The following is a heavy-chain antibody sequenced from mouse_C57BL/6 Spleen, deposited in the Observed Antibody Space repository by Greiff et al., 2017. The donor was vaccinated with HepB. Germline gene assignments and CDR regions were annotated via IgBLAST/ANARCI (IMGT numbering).Heavy chain of an antibody. CDR1: GYTFTDYE. D-gene: IGHD2-3*01. CDR2: IDPENGGT. J-gene: IGHJ3*01. Sequence: QVQLQQSGAELVRPGASVTLSCKASGYTFTDYEMHWVKQTTVHGLEWIGAIDPENGGTAYNQKFKGKAILTADKSSSSAYMELRSLTSEDSAVYYGTRSDDGYYRYWFAYWGQGTLVTVSA. CDR3: TRSDDGYYRYWFAY. V-gene: IGHV1-15*01.